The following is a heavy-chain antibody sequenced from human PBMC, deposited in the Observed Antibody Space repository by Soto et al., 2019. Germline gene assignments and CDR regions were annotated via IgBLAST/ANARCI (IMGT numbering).Heavy chain of an antibody. V-gene: IGHV1-69*05. CDR2: IIPIFGTA. CDR1: GGTFSSYA. CDR3: AAPYGSGSYYNGFDY. Sequence: QVQLVQSGAEVKKPGSSVKVSCKASGGTFSSYAISWVRQAPGQGLEWMGGIIPIFGTANYAQKFQGRVTLVTDEAAGTAYMELSSLRSEDTAAYYCAAPYGSGSYYNGFDYWGQGTLVTVSS. J-gene: IGHJ4*02. D-gene: IGHD3-10*01.